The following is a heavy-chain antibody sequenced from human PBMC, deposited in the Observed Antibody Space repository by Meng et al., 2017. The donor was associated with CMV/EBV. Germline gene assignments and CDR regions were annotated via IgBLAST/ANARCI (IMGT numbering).Heavy chain of an antibody. J-gene: IGHJ4*02. D-gene: IGHD5-18*01. V-gene: IGHV4-34*01. Sequence: GGAFSGYYWSGIRQPPGKGLEWIGESNNSGSTNYNPSLKSRVTISVDTSKNQFSLKLSSVTAADTAVYYCARGRPPGYSYGGYFDYWGQGTLVTVSS. CDR3: ARGRPPGYSYGGYFDY. CDR2: SNNSGST. CDR1: GGAFSGYY.